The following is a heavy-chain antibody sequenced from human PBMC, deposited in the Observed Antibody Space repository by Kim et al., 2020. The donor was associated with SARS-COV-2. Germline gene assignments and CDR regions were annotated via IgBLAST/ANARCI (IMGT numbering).Heavy chain of an antibody. J-gene: IGHJ4*02. V-gene: IGHV4-4*02. CDR3: ARGGGPDGHYDILTGYYRGVGYYFDY. Sequence: SETLSLTCAVSGGSISSSNWWSWVRQPPGKGLEWIGEIYHSGSTNYNPSLKSRVTISVDKSKNQFSLKLSSVTAADTAVYYCARGGGPDGHYDILTGYYRGVGYYFDYWGQGTLVTVSS. CDR2: IYHSGST. CDR1: GGSISSSNW. D-gene: IGHD3-9*01.